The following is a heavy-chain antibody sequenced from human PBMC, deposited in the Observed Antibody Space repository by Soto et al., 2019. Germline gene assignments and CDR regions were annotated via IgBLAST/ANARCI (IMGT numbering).Heavy chain of an antibody. V-gene: IGHV4-39*01. CDR2: IYYSGST. CDR1: GGSISSSSYY. D-gene: IGHD3-22*01. J-gene: IGHJ5*02. CDR3: ARRYYYDSSGYYTAQTLSWFDP. Sequence: SETLSLTCTVSGGSISSSSYYWGWIRQPPGKGLEWIGSIYYSGSTYYNPSLKSRVTISVDTSKNQFSLKLSSVTAADTAVYYCARRYYYDSSGYYTAQTLSWFDPWGQGTLVTVSS.